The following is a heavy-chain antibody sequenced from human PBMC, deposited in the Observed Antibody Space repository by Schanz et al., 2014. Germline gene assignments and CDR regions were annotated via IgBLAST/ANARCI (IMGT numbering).Heavy chain of an antibody. CDR3: AIIGVMVAVAGTRADY. CDR2: ISHSGGSK. D-gene: IGHD6-19*01. J-gene: IGHJ4*02. CDR1: GFTFNSYA. Sequence: VQLLQFGGGVVQPGRSLRLSCAASGFTFNSYAMTWVRQAPGKGLEWVSSISHSGGSKYYADSVKGRFSISRDNAKNSLFLQMNRLRAEDTALYYCAIIGVMVAVAGTRADYWGQGTLVTVSS. V-gene: IGHV3-21*01.